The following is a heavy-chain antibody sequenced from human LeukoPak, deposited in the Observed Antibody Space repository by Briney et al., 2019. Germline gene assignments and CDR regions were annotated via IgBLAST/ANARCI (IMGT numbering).Heavy chain of an antibody. CDR1: GGSISSGDYY. D-gene: IGHD1-26*01. V-gene: IGHV4-30-4*01. Sequence: SQTLSLTCTVSGGSISSGDYYWSWIRQPPGKGLEWIGYIYYSGSTYYNPSLKSRVTISVDTSKNQFSLKLSSVTAADTAVYYCARDELVGALRDYYYMDVWGKGTTVTVSS. CDR2: IYYSGST. CDR3: ARDELVGALRDYYYMDV. J-gene: IGHJ6*03.